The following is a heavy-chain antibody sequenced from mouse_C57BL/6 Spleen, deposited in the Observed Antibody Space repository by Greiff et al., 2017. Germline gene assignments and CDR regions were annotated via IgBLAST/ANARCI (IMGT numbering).Heavy chain of an antibody. D-gene: IGHD2-1*01. CDR3: AKRPLGDGNLHGYFDV. CDR1: GFSLTSYG. Sequence: QVQLKESGPGLVQPSQSLSITCTVSGFSLTSYGVHWVRQSPGKGLEWLGVIWRGGSTDYNAAFMSRLSITKDNSKSQVFFKMNSLQADDTAIYYCAKRPLGDGNLHGYFDVWGTGTTVTVSS. V-gene: IGHV2-5*01. CDR2: IWRGGST. J-gene: IGHJ1*03.